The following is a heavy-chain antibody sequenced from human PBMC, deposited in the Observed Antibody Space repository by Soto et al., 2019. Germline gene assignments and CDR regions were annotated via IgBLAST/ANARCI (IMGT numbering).Heavy chain of an antibody. CDR3: ARTQATPGYCISTSCYGFYYYYGMDV. V-gene: IGHV2-70*11. CDR1: GFSLSTSGMC. Sequence: ASGPTLVNPTQTLTLTCTFSGFSLSTSGMCVSWIRQPPGKALEWLARIDWDDDKYYSTSLKTRLTISKDTSKNQVVLTMTNMDPVDTATYYCARTQATPGYCISTSCYGFYYYYGMDVWGQGTKVTVSS. CDR2: IDWDDDK. J-gene: IGHJ6*02. D-gene: IGHD2-2*03.